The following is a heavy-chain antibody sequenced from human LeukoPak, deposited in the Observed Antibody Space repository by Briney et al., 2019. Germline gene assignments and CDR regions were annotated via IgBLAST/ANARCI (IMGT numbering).Heavy chain of an antibody. CDR1: GYSFTSFA. D-gene: IGHD7-27*01. CDR2: ISVYNGNT. V-gene: IGHV1-18*01. J-gene: IGHJ4*02. Sequence: APVKVSCKASGYSFTSFAISWVRQAPGQGLEWMGWISVYNGNTNSAQKFQGGVTMTTDTSTRTAYMELRSLRSDDTAVYYCARVRELGISYYFDSWGQGTLLTVSS. CDR3: ARVRELGISYYFDS.